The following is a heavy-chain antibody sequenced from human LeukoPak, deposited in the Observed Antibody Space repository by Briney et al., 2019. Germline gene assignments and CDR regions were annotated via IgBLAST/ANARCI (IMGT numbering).Heavy chain of an antibody. V-gene: IGHV4-59*01. J-gene: IGHJ4*02. CDR3: ARTIIAAAGSLFDY. CDR1: GGSISSYY. D-gene: IGHD6-13*01. Sequence: SETLSLTCTVSGGSISSYYWSWIRQPPGKGLEWIGYIYYSGSTNYNPSLKSRVTISVGTSKNQFSLKLSSVTAADTAVYYCARTIIAAAGSLFDYWGQGTLVTVSS. CDR2: IYYSGST.